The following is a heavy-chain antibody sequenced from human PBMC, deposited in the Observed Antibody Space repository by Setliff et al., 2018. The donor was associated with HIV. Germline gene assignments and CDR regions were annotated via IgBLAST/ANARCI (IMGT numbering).Heavy chain of an antibody. CDR1: GYSFPNYD. CDR2: MNPDRRNT. CDR3: ARARTYYYDRRRGSQSYIDV. Sequence: ASVKVSCKPSGYSFPNYDLNWVRQAVGQGLEWMGWMNPDRRNTGYAQRFEGSVTLTWDTVISTAYMELNNVTFEDTAINYCARARTYYYDRRRGSQSYIDVWARGATVTVSS. J-gene: IGHJ6*03. V-gene: IGHV1-8*02. D-gene: IGHD3-22*01.